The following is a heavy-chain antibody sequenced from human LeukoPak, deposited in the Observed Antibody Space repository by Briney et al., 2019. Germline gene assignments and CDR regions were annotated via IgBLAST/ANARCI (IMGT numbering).Heavy chain of an antibody. D-gene: IGHD2-2*01. CDR1: GGSFSGYY. Sequence: SETLSLTCAVYGGSFSGYYWGWIRQPPGKGLEWIGEINHSGSTNYNPSLKSRVTISVDTSKNQFSLKLSSVTAADTAVYYCARESPYCSSTSCYRHYYYYYYMDVWGKGTTVTVSS. V-gene: IGHV4-34*01. CDR3: ARESPYCSSTSCYRHYYYYYYMDV. J-gene: IGHJ6*03. CDR2: INHSGST.